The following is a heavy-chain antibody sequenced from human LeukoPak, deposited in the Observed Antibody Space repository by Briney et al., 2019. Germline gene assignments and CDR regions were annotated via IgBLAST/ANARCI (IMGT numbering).Heavy chain of an antibody. CDR3: SRGSCSGGTCPRGFDP. J-gene: IGHJ5*02. Sequence: GGSLRLSCAATGFTFSSYWMHRVRQAPGKGLVWVSRMNSDGRSTDYSDSVKGRFTVSRDNAKNTLYLQMNSLGAEDTAVYYCSRGSCSGGTCPRGFDPWGQGTLVTVSS. CDR1: GFTFSSYW. CDR2: MNSDGRST. D-gene: IGHD2-15*01. V-gene: IGHV3-74*01.